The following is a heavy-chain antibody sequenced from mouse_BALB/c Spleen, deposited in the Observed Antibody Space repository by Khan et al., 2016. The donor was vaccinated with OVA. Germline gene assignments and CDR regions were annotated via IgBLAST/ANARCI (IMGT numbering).Heavy chain of an antibody. Sequence: QVQLQQSGPGLVQPSQSLSITCTVSGFSLNTYGIHWIRQSQGKGLEWMGVIRSGGSTDYNGALISRLNITKANSKSQVVFKMNSLQADDTASYYCSRNSYMYDFPYWGQWTLVTVSA. D-gene: IGHD2-14*01. CDR1: GFSLNTYG. V-gene: IGHV2-2*01. CDR3: SRNSYMYDFPY. J-gene: IGHJ3*01. CDR2: IRSGGST.